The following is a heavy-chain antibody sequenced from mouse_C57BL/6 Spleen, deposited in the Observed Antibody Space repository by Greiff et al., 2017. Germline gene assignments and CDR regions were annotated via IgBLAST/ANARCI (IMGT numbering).Heavy chain of an antibody. CDR3: AREEGLRYFDV. V-gene: IGHV1-76*01. J-gene: IGHJ1*03. D-gene: IGHD6-1*01. CDR2: IYPGSGNT. Sequence: QVQLQQSGAELVRPGASVKLSCKASGYTFTDYYINWVKQRPGQGLEWIARIYPGSGNTYYNEKFKGKATLTAEKSSSTAYMQLSSLTSEDSAVYFCAREEGLRYFDVWGTGTTVTVSS. CDR1: GYTFTDYY.